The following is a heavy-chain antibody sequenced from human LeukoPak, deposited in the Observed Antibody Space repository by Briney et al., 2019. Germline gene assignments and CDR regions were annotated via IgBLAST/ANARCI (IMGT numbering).Heavy chain of an antibody. V-gene: IGHV3-23*01. CDR2: ITAGDYT. Sequence: GSLRLSCAASGFTFSSYAMSWVRQAPGKGLEWVSAITAGDYTNYADSVKGRFTISRDNSKNTLYLQMNNLRAEDTAVYYCAKGPTMVRGVIIDGWFDPWGQGTLVTVSS. J-gene: IGHJ5*02. D-gene: IGHD3-10*01. CDR1: GFTFSSYA. CDR3: AKGPTMVRGVIIDGWFDP.